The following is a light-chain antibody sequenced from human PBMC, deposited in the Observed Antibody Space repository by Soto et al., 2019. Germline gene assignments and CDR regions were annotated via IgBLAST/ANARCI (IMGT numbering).Light chain of an antibody. Sequence: QSVLTQPPSASGTPGQTVTISCSGSSSNIGSHSVNWYLQLPGTAPKLIIYKNNQRPSGVPDRFSDSKSGTSASLAISGLQSGDEADYYCAAWDDSLNGPVFGGGTKVTVL. CDR2: KNN. J-gene: IGLJ3*02. CDR3: AAWDDSLNGPV. CDR1: SSNIGSHS. V-gene: IGLV1-44*01.